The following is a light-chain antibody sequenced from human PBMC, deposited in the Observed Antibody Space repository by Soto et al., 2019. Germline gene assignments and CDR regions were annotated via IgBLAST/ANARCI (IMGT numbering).Light chain of an antibody. CDR3: QQYNNWPRT. V-gene: IGKV3-15*01. Sequence: VMTQSPATLSVSPGERVTLFCRASQSLSNNLAWYQQKPGQAPRLLIYGASTRATGVPARFSGSGSGTEFTLTISSLQSEDFAVYYCQQYNNWPRTFGQGTKVDIK. CDR1: QSLSNN. CDR2: GAS. J-gene: IGKJ1*01.